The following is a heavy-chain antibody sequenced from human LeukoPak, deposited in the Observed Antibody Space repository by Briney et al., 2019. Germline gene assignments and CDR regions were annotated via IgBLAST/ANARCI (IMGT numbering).Heavy chain of an antibody. CDR3: ARELPEFEWLHGFDI. Sequence: PPETLSPTCTVSGVSISSYYWSWIRQPPGKGLEWIGYIYYSGSTNYNPSLKSRVTISLDTSKNQFSLKLRSVTAADTAVYYCARELPEFEWLHGFDIWGQGTMVSVSS. CDR1: GVSISSYY. V-gene: IGHV4-59*01. D-gene: IGHD1-14*01. CDR2: IYYSGST. J-gene: IGHJ3*02.